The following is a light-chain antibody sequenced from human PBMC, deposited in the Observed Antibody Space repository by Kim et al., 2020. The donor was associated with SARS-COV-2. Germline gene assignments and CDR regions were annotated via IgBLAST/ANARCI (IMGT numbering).Light chain of an antibody. CDR2: QDN. CDR1: TLGDQY. Sequence: YELTQPPSVSVSPGQTASITCSRDTLGDQYACWYQQKPGQSPVLVIYQDNKRPSGIPERFSGSNSGNTATLTISGTQAMDEADYYCQAWDSSTVLFGGGTQLTVL. V-gene: IGLV3-1*01. J-gene: IGLJ2*01. CDR3: QAWDSSTVL.